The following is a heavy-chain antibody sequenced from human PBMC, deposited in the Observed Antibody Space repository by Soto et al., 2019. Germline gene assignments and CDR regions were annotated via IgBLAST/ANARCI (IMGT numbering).Heavy chain of an antibody. D-gene: IGHD4-17*01. CDR2: FDPEDGET. J-gene: IGHJ5*02. CDR3: ATVKDYGDYAWFDP. V-gene: IGHV1-24*01. Sequence: GASVKVSCKVSGYTLTELSMHWVRQAPGKGLELMGGFDPEDGETIYAQKFQGRVTMTEDTSTDTAYVELSSLRSEDTAVYYCATVKDYGDYAWFDPWGQGTLVTVYS. CDR1: GYTLTELS.